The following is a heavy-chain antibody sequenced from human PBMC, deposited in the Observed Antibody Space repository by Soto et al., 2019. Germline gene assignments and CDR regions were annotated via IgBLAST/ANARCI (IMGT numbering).Heavy chain of an antibody. D-gene: IGHD2-2*01. Sequence: GGSLRLSCAASGFTFSNAWMSWVRQAPGKGLEWVGRIKSKTDGGTTDYAAPVKGSFTISRDDSKNTLYLQMNSLKTEDTAVYYCTTRVVPAATSSSFPIFGVNDYWGQGTLVTVSS. CDR2: IKSKTDGGTT. CDR1: GFTFSNAW. J-gene: IGHJ4*02. V-gene: IGHV3-15*01. CDR3: TTRVVPAATSSSFPIFGVNDY.